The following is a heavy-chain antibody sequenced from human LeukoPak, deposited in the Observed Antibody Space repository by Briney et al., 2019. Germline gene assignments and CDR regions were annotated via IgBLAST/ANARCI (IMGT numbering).Heavy chain of an antibody. Sequence: GESLKISCKGSGYSFTSYWIGWARQMPGKGLEWMGIIYPGDFDTRYSPSFQGQVTISADKSISTAYLQWSSLKASDTAMYYCARQAGYCSGGSCYLRRHAFDIWGQGTMVTVSS. D-gene: IGHD2-15*01. CDR3: ARQAGYCSGGSCYLRRHAFDI. CDR1: GYSFTSYW. CDR2: IYPGDFDT. V-gene: IGHV5-51*01. J-gene: IGHJ3*02.